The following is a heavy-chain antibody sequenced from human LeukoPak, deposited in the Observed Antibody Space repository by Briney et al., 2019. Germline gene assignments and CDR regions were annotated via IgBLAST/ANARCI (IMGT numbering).Heavy chain of an antibody. CDR3: ARGATIFGVVLPFFDY. Sequence: PSETLSLTCTVSGGSISSGDYYWSWLRQPPGKGLEWIGYIYYSGSTYYNPSLKSRVTTSVDTSKNQFSLKLSSVTAADTAVYYCARGATIFGVVLPFFDYWGQGTLVTVSS. CDR2: IYYSGST. V-gene: IGHV4-30-4*01. J-gene: IGHJ4*02. CDR1: GGSISSGDYY. D-gene: IGHD3-3*01.